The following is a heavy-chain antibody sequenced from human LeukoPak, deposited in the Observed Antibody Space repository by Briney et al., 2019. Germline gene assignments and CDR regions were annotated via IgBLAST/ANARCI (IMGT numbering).Heavy chain of an antibody. J-gene: IGHJ3*02. CDR3: ARSGYGGNSIAFDI. CDR1: GFTFSSYS. V-gene: IGHV3-48*01. CDR2: ISSSSSTI. Sequence: PGGSLRLSCAASGFTFSSYSMNWVRQAPGKGLEWVSYISSSSSTIYYADSVKGRFTISRDNAKNSLYLQMNSLRAEDTAVYYCARSGYGGNSIAFDIWGQGTMVTVSS. D-gene: IGHD4-23*01.